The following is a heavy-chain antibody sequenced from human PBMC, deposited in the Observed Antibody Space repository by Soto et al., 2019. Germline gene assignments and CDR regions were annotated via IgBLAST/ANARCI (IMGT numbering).Heavy chain of an antibody. D-gene: IGHD2-21*02. CDR3: AKGFIRDCGGDCTVDT. V-gene: IGHV3-23*01. CDR1: GFTFSSYT. J-gene: IGHJ5*02. CDR2: ISATGGST. Sequence: VGSLRLSCAASGFTFSSYTMSWVRQAPGKGLEWVSGISATGGSTYYADSVKGRLTFSRDNSKNTLYLQMNSLRAEDTAVYYCAKGFIRDCGGDCTVDTWGQGTLVTVSS.